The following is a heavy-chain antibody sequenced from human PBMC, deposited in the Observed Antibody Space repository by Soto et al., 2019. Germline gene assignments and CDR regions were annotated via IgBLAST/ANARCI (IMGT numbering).Heavy chain of an antibody. CDR3: ARHLTYCSAGSCYSDFPYYGMDV. Sequence: SETLSLTCTVSGGSISSSSYYWGWIRQPPGKGLEWIGSIFYSGSTYYNPSLKSRVTISVDTSKNQFSLKLSSVTAADTAVYYCARHLTYCSAGSCYSDFPYYGMDVWGQGTAVTVS. CDR1: GGSISSSSYY. J-gene: IGHJ6*02. D-gene: IGHD2-15*01. CDR2: IFYSGST. V-gene: IGHV4-39*01.